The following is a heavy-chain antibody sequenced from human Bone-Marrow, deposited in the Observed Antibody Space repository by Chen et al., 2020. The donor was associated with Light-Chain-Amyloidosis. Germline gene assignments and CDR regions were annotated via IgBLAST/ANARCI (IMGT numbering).Heavy chain of an antibody. Sequence: QVHLQQWGAGLLKPSETLSLTCAVYGGSISDFHWSGIRQPPGKGLEWIGKTSHSGSPKYNPSLKSRVTISVETSKNQFSLKLIFVTAADRAVYYCAGGGRGKLVRGRFDYWGREPWSPSPQ. CDR3: AGGGRGKLVRGRFDY. CDR2: TSHSGSP. CDR1: GGSISDFH. D-gene: IGHD6-13*01. J-gene: IGHJ4*02. V-gene: IGHV4-34*01.